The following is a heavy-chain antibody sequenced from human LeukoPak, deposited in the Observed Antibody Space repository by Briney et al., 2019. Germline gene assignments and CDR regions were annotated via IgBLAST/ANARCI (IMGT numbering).Heavy chain of an antibody. CDR2: VDPEDGET. V-gene: IGHV1-69-2*01. J-gene: IGHJ4*02. D-gene: IGHD4-17*01. CDR1: GYTFTDYY. Sequence: GASVKVSCKASGYTFTDYYMHWVQQAPGKGLEWMGRVDPEDGETIYAEKFQGRVTITADTSTDTAYMELSSLRSEDTAVYYCARAWGRFTVTTATLWGQGTLVTVSS. CDR3: ARAWGRFTVTTATL.